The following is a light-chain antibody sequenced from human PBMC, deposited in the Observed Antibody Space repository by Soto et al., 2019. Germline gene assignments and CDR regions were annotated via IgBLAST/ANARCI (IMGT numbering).Light chain of an antibody. CDR3: SSYTSINTVL. V-gene: IGLV2-14*01. Sequence: QSALTQPASVSGSPGQSITISCTGTSSDVGGYNYVCWYQQHPGKAPKLNIYDVTNRPSGVSDRFSASKSGNTASLSISGLQAEDEADYYCSSYTSINTVLFGGGTKLTVL. CDR1: SSDVGGYNY. CDR2: DVT. J-gene: IGLJ2*01.